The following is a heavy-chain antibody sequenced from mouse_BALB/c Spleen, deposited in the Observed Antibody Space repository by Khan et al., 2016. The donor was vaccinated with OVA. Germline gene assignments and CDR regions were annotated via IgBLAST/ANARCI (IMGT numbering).Heavy chain of an antibody. D-gene: IGHD2-2*01. CDR1: GYTFTSYW. CDR2: IDPSDSET. CDR3: TRREKYGYDPSWFAY. J-gene: IGHJ3*01. V-gene: IGHV1-61*01. Sequence: VQLQQSGAELVRPGASVKLSCKASGYTFTSYWMNWVKQRPGQGLEWIGMIDPSDSETHYNQMFKDKATLTVDKFSSTAYMQLSSLTSEDSAVXYCTRREKYGYDPSWFAYWGQGTLVTVSA.